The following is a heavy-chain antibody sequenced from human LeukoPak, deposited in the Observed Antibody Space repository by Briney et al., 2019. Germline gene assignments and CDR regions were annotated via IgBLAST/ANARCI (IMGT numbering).Heavy chain of an antibody. Sequence: PGGSLRLSCAASGFTVSSNYMSWVRQAPGKGLEWVSCISRGSDYIYYADSVKGRFTISRDNAKNSLYLQMNSLGAEDTAVYYCARDSSGWSRDYWGQGTLVTVSS. D-gene: IGHD6-19*01. CDR2: ISRGSDYI. V-gene: IGHV3-21*01. J-gene: IGHJ4*02. CDR1: GFTVSSNY. CDR3: ARDSSGWSRDY.